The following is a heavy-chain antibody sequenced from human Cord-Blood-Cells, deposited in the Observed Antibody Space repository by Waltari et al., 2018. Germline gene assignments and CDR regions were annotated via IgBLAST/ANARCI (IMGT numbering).Heavy chain of an antibody. CDR3: VRNKQLVVFDY. D-gene: IGHD6-13*01. CDR1: GFTFDNYA. J-gene: IGHJ4*02. Sequence: QVQLVQSGAEVKKPGASVKVSCKASGFTFDNYAMSWIRQAPGQGLEWMGMIMSLVNVTNYSGKFQGRLSITADTSSNLLYMEMTKLTSDDTAVYYCVRNKQLVVFDYWGQGVLVTVSS. CDR2: IMSLVNVT. V-gene: IGHV1-69*02.